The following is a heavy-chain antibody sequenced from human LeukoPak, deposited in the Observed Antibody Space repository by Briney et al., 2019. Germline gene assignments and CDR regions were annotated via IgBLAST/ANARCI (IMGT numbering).Heavy chain of an antibody. Sequence: GGSLRLSCAASGFTFSSYAMSWVRQAPGKGLEWVSAISGSGGSTYYADSVKGRFTISRDNSKNTLYLQMNSLRAEDTAVYYCAKDRNGVYGGNSFLDYWGQGILVTVSS. CDR3: AKDRNGVYGGNSFLDY. J-gene: IGHJ4*02. V-gene: IGHV3-23*01. D-gene: IGHD4-23*01. CDR1: GFTFSSYA. CDR2: ISGSGGST.